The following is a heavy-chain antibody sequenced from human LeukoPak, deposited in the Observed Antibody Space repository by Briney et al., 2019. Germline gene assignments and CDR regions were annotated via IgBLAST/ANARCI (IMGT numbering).Heavy chain of an antibody. CDR3: AKDLLYSYGLFDY. CDR2: FDGNGPNT. D-gene: IGHD5-18*01. CDR1: GFTFSSFA. V-gene: IGHV3-23*01. J-gene: IGHJ4*02. Sequence: GGSLRLSCAASGFTFSSFAMTWVRQAPGKGLEWVSGFDGNGPNTYYADSVKGRFTISRDNSKNTLYLQMNSLRAEDTAVYYCAKDLLYSYGLFDYWGQGTLVTVSS.